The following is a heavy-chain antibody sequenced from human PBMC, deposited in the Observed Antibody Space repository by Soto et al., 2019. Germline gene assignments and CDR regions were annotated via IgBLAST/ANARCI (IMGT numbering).Heavy chain of an antibody. J-gene: IGHJ1*01. CDR3: AKDSPVGVPLLRDLHD. D-gene: IGHD2-15*01. Sequence: GGSLRLSCAASGFTFSNYGMSWVRQAPGKGLEWVAVISGSGGSTYYADSVKGRFTLSRDNSKNTVYLQMNSLRAEDTAVYYCAKDSPVGVPLLRDLHDWGQGTLVTVSS. CDR1: GFTFSNYG. V-gene: IGHV3-23*01. CDR2: ISGSGGST.